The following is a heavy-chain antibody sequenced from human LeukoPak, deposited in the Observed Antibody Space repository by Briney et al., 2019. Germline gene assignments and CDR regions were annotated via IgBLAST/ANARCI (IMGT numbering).Heavy chain of an antibody. V-gene: IGHV3-21*01. Sequence: GGSLRLSCAASGFTFSSYSMNWVRQAPGKGLEWVSSISSSSSYIYYADSVKGRFTISRDNAKNSLYLQMNSLRAGDTAVYYCARAPYGSGSYSDYWGQGTLVTVSS. D-gene: IGHD3-10*01. J-gene: IGHJ4*02. CDR3: ARAPYGSGSYSDY. CDR1: GFTFSSYS. CDR2: ISSSSSYI.